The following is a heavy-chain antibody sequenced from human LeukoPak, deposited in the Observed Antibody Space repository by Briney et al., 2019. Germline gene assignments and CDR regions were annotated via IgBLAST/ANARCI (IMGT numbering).Heavy chain of an antibody. CDR1: GYTFTSYG. CDR3: ARDGDYGDYTYYFDY. Sequence: ASVKVSCKASGYTFTSYGISWVRQAPGQGLEWMGWISAYNGNTNYAQKLQGRVTMTTDTSTSTAYMELRSLRSDDTAVYYCARDGDYGDYTYYFDYWGQGTLVTVSS. J-gene: IGHJ4*02. CDR2: ISAYNGNT. D-gene: IGHD4-17*01. V-gene: IGHV1-18*01.